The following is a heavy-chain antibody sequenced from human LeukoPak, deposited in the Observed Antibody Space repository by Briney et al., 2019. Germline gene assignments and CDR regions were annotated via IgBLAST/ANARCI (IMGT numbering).Heavy chain of an antibody. J-gene: IGHJ6*03. CDR3: ARDRPRGWELLFYMDV. V-gene: IGHV3-20*04. D-gene: IGHD1-26*01. CDR2: INWNGGST. CDR1: GFTFSDYY. Sequence: GGSLRLSCAASGFTFSDYYMSWIRQAPGKGLEWVSGINWNGGSTGYADSVKGRFTISRDNAKNTLYLQMNSLRAEDTAVYYCARDRPRGWELLFYMDVWGKGTTVTVSS.